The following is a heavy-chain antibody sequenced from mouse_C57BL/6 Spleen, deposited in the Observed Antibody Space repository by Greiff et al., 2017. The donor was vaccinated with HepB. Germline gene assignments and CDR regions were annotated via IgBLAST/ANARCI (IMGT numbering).Heavy chain of an antibody. CDR3: ARPGYEAMDY. Sequence: DVQLQESGGGLVKPGGSLKLSCAASGFTFSDYGMHWVRQAPEKGLEWVAYISSGSSTIYYADTVKGRFTISRDNAKNTLFLQMTSLRSEDTAMYYCARPGYEAMDYWGQGTSVTVSS. D-gene: IGHD3-2*02. CDR2: ISSGSSTI. V-gene: IGHV5-17*01. CDR1: GFTFSDYG. J-gene: IGHJ4*01.